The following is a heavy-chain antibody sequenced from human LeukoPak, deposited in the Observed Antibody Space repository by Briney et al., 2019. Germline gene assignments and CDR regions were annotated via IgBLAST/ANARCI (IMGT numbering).Heavy chain of an antibody. CDR3: ARYSSSGFDY. CDR1: GGSISTGDYY. D-gene: IGHD6-6*01. Sequence: SETLSLTCTVSGGSISTGDYYWSWIRQPPGKGLEWIGYIYYSGSTYYNPSLKSRVTISVDTSKNQFSLKLSSVTAADTAVYYCARYSSSGFDYWGQGTLVTASS. J-gene: IGHJ4*02. CDR2: IYYSGST. V-gene: IGHV4-30-4*08.